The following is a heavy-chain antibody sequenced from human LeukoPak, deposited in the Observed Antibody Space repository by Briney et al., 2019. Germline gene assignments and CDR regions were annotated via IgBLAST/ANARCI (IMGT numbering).Heavy chain of an antibody. CDR2: ISGSGVTT. J-gene: IGHJ4*02. Sequence: GGSLKLSCAASGFTISSCAMSWVRQAPGKGLEWVSGISGSGVTTYYADSVKGRFTISGDNSKNTLYLQMNSLRAEDTAVYYCAKSRTGWGPFDYWGQGTLVTVSS. CDR1: GFTISSCA. D-gene: IGHD6-19*01. CDR3: AKSRTGWGPFDY. V-gene: IGHV3-23*01.